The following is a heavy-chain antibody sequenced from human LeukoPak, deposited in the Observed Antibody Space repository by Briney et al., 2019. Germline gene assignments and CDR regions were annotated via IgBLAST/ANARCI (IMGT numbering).Heavy chain of an antibody. CDR3: ARGREQLERDWFDP. J-gene: IGHJ5*02. Sequence: ASVKVSCKASGYTFTSYVINWVRQATGQGLEWMGWMNPNSGNTGYAQKFQGRVTMTRNTSISTAYMELSSLRSEDRAVYYCARGREQLERDWFDPWGQGTLVTVSS. CDR1: GYTFTSYV. CDR2: MNPNSGNT. D-gene: IGHD6-13*01. V-gene: IGHV1-8*01.